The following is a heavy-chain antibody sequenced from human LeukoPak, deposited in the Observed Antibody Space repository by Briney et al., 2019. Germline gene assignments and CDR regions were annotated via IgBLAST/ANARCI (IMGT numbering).Heavy chain of an antibody. Sequence: GGSLRLSCAASGFTFSTYGMQWVRQAPGKGLEWVAVIWYDGSNKYYADSVKGRFTISRDNSKNTLYLQMNSLRAEDTAVYYCAKDLGSSWPDSSEYYFDYWGQGTLVTVSS. D-gene: IGHD6-13*01. CDR3: AKDLGSSWPDSSEYYFDY. V-gene: IGHV3-33*06. CDR1: GFTFSTYG. J-gene: IGHJ4*02. CDR2: IWYDGSNK.